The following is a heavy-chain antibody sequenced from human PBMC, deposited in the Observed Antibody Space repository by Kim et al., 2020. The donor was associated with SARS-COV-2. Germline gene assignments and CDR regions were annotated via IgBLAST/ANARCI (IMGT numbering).Heavy chain of an antibody. Sequence: GWIRQPPGKGLEWIGSIYYSGSTYYNPSLKSRVTISVDTSKNQFSLKLSSVTAADTAVYYCARVGYSGYDWYSSSWYPHAFDIWGQGTMV. CDR3: ARVGYSGYDWYSSSWYPHAFDI. V-gene: IGHV4-39*07. D-gene: IGHD5-12*01. CDR2: IYYSGST. J-gene: IGHJ3*02.